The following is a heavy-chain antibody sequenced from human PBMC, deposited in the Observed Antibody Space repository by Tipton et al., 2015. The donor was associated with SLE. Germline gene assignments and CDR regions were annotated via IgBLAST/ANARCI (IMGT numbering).Heavy chain of an antibody. CDR1: GFTFSSYG. CDR2: IWYDGSNK. Sequence: SLRLSCAASGFTFSSYGMHWVRQAPGKGLEWVAVIWYDGSNKYYADSVKGRFTISRDNAKNSLSLQMNSLRPEDTALYYCAKDLSRTVVGTGLRYFHHWGQGTLVTVSS. CDR3: AKDLSRTVVGTGLRYFHH. V-gene: IGHV3-33*03. D-gene: IGHD6-19*01. J-gene: IGHJ1*01.